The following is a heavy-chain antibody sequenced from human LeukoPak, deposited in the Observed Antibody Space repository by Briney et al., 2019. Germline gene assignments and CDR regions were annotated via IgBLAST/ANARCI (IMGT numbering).Heavy chain of an antibody. V-gene: IGHV3-30-3*01. CDR2: ISYDGSNK. D-gene: IGHD5-18*01. Sequence: GGSLRLSCAASGFTFSSYAMHWARQAPGKGLEWVAVISYDGSNKYYADSVRGRFTISRDNSKNTLYLQMNSLRAEDTAVYYCARDSYGLYYFDYWGQGTLVTVSS. J-gene: IGHJ4*02. CDR3: ARDSYGLYYFDY. CDR1: GFTFSSYA.